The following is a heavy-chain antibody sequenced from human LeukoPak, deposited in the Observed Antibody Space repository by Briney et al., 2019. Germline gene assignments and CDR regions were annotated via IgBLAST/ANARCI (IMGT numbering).Heavy chain of an antibody. J-gene: IGHJ4*02. CDR1: GGTFSSYA. V-gene: IGHV1-69*04. CDR3: ARDGERLYGDYVGGDY. CDR2: IIPILGIA. Sequence: SVEVSCKASGGTFSSYAISWVRQAPGQGLEWMGRIIPILGIANYAQKFQGRVTITADKSTSTAYMELSSLRSEDTAVYYCARDGERLYGDYVGGDYWGQGTLVTVSS. D-gene: IGHD4-17*01.